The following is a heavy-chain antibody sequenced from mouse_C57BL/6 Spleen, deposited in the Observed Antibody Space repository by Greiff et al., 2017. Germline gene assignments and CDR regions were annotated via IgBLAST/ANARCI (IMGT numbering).Heavy chain of an antibody. J-gene: IGHJ3*01. CDR3: ASLNYDSSFAY. CDR1: GFSLTSYG. Sequence: VKLVESGPGLVAPSQSLSITCTVFGFSLTSYGVDWVRQSPGKGLEWLGVIWGVGSTNYNSALKSRLSISKDNSKSQVFLKMNSLQTDDTAMYYCASLNYDSSFAYWGQGTLVTVSA. V-gene: IGHV2-6*01. CDR2: IWGVGST. D-gene: IGHD2-4*01.